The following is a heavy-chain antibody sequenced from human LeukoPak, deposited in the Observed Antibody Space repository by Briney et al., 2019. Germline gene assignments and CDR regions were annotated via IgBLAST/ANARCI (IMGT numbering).Heavy chain of an antibody. V-gene: IGHV4-31*03. D-gene: IGHD1-1*01. CDR1: GGSISSGGYY. CDR3: ARENWKYFDY. J-gene: IGHJ4*02. Sequence: PSETLSLTCTVSGGSISSGGYYWSWICQHPGKGLEWIGYIYYSGSTYYNPSLKSRVTISVDTSKNQFSLKLSSVTAADTAVYYCARENWKYFDYWGQGTLVTVSS. CDR2: IYYSGST.